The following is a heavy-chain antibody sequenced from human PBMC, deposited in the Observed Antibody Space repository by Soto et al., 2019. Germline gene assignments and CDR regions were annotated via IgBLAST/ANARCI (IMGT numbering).Heavy chain of an antibody. CDR3: VKDPSRGGWYGFFLH. V-gene: IGHV3-64D*06. Sequence: GSLRLSCXASGFIFSDYAMHWVRLTPGKGLEFVSAISNNGGSTNDAPSVWGRFTISRDNSKNTVYLEMSSLRVEDTAIYYCVKDPSRGGWYGFFLHWGQGTVVTVSS. D-gene: IGHD6-19*01. J-gene: IGHJ1*01. CDR2: ISNNGGST. CDR1: GFIFSDYA.